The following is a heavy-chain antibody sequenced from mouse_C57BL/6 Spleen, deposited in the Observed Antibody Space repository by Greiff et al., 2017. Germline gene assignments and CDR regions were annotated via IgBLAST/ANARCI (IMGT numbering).Heavy chain of an antibody. CDR1: GYTFTSYW. V-gene: IGHV1-52*01. D-gene: IGHD1-1*01. J-gene: IGHJ1*03. CDR3: ARDYYGSRGYFDV. CDR2: IDPSDSET. Sequence: QVHVKQPGAELVRPGSSVKLSCKASGYTFTSYWMHWVKQRPIQGLEWIGNIDPSDSETHYNQKFKDKATLTVDKSSSTAYMQLSSLTSADSAVYYCARDYYGSRGYFDVWGTGTTVTVSS.